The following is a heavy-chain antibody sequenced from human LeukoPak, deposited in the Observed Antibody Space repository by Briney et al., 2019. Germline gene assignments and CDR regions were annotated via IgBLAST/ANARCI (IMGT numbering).Heavy chain of an antibody. Sequence: PSQTLSLTCTVSGGSISSGDYYWSWIRQPPGKGLEWIGYIYYSGSTYYNPSLKSRVTISVDTSKNQFSLKLSSVTAADTAVYYCARAVGSSSSCEPNCYYYYYMDVWGKGTTVTVSS. CDR1: GGSISSGDYY. CDR2: IYYSGST. D-gene: IGHD6-6*01. J-gene: IGHJ6*03. CDR3: ARAVGSSSSCEPNCYYYYYMDV. V-gene: IGHV4-30-4*08.